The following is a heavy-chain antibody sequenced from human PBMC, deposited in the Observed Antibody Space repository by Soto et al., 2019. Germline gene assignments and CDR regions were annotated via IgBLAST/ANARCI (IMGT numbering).Heavy chain of an antibody. D-gene: IGHD3-10*01. CDR2: ILNDGSNR. CDR3: ARDDEDSGNGMDV. Sequence: QVQLVESGGGVVQPGRSLRLSCAASEFTFSNYGMHWVRQAPGKGLGGVAVILNDGSNRYHADSVKDRFTISRVNSKNTLYLQMTSLRAEDTAVYYWARDDEDSGNGMDVWGQGTTVTVS. J-gene: IGHJ6*02. CDR1: EFTFSNYG. V-gene: IGHV3-33*01.